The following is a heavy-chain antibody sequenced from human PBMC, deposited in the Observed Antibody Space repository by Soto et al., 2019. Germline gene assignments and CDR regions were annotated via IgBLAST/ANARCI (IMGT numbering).Heavy chain of an antibody. J-gene: IGHJ6*02. Sequence: GGSLRLSCAASGFTFSNYGIHWVRQAPGKGLEWVAVISYDGSNKYYAGSVKGRFTISRDNSKNTLYLQMNSLRADDTAVYYCAKGIAVAGTGYNYYGMDVWGQGTTVTVSS. CDR3: AKGIAVAGTGYNYYGMDV. V-gene: IGHV3-30*18. CDR1: GFTFSNYG. D-gene: IGHD6-19*01. CDR2: ISYDGSNK.